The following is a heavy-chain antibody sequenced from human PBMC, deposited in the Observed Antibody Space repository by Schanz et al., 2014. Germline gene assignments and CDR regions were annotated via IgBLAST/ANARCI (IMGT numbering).Heavy chain of an antibody. D-gene: IGHD6-19*01. V-gene: IGHV1-18*01. CDR3: ARLSVAGRPHVNYWYFDL. CDR2: ISPYNGNT. CDR1: GYTFISYG. J-gene: IGHJ2*01. Sequence: QVHLVQSGAEVKKPGASVKVSCKASGYTFISYGIKWVRQAPGQGLEWMGWISPYNGNTNYAQKFQGWVTMTRDTSISTAYMEVSRLKSDDTAVYYCARLSVAGRPHVNYWYFDLWGRGTLVTVSS.